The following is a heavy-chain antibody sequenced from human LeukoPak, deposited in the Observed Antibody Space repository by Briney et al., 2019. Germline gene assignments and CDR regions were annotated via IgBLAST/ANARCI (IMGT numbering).Heavy chain of an antibody. Sequence: GGSLRLSCEASGFTFSIYTMNWVRQAPGKGLEWVSLISAGSRHIYYADSLRGRFTISRDDAKNSLYLQMNSLKTEDTAVYYCTTVRDDFWSGFDYWGQGTLVTVSS. CDR3: TTVRDDFWSGFDY. V-gene: IGHV3-21*03. CDR2: ISAGSRHI. J-gene: IGHJ4*02. CDR1: GFTFSIYT. D-gene: IGHD3-3*01.